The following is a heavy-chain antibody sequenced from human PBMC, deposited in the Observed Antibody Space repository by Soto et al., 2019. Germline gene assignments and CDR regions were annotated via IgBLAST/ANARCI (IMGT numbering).Heavy chain of an antibody. CDR3: AGDLGSGSYYNVQWFDP. Sequence: SVKVSCKASGGTFSSYAISWVRQAPGQGLEWMGGIIPIFGTANYAQKFQGRVTITADESTSTAYMELSSLRSEDTAVYYCAGDLGSGSYYNVQWFDPWGQGTLVTVSS. CDR1: GGTFSSYA. D-gene: IGHD3-10*01. CDR2: IIPIFGTA. V-gene: IGHV1-69*13. J-gene: IGHJ5*02.